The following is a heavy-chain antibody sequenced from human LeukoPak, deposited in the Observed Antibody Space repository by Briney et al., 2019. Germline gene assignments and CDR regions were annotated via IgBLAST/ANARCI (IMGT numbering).Heavy chain of an antibody. V-gene: IGHV3-7*05. J-gene: IGHJ4*02. CDR2: IKEDGSDK. Sequence: GGSLRLSCAASGFTFGSYWMSWVRQAPGKRLEWVATIKEDGSDKYYVDSVKGRFTISRDNVKNSVYLQMNSLRAEDTAAYYCAREKSLGTWGQGTLVTVSS. D-gene: IGHD3/OR15-3a*01. CDR1: GFTFGSYW. CDR3: AREKSLGT.